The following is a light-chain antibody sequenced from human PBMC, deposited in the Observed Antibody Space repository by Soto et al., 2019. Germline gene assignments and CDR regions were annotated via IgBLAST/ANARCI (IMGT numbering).Light chain of an antibody. CDR3: QQYNNWPLT. Sequence: EIVMTQSPATLSVSPGERATLSCRASQSVSSNLAWYQQKPGQAPRLLIYGASTRATGIPARFSGSGSGTAFTLTISSLQSEGFAVYYCQQYNNWPLTFGGGTKVEI. CDR2: GAS. J-gene: IGKJ4*01. V-gene: IGKV3-15*01. CDR1: QSVSSN.